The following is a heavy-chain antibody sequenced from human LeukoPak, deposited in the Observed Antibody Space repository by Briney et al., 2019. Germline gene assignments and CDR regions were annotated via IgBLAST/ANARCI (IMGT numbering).Heavy chain of an antibody. Sequence: GGSLRLSCAASGFTFNNYAMSWVRQAPGKGLEWVSVIYSGGTTYYADSVKGRFTISRDNSKNTLYLQMNSLRAEDTAAYYCARTTTFAPHFDYWGQGTLVTVSS. CDR2: IYSGGTT. V-gene: IGHV3-66*01. CDR3: ARTTTFAPHFDY. D-gene: IGHD1-1*01. J-gene: IGHJ4*02. CDR1: GFTFNNYA.